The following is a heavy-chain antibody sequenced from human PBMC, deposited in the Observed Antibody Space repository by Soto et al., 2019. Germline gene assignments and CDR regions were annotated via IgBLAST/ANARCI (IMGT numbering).Heavy chain of an antibody. CDR1: GFTFSNYA. D-gene: IGHD6-13*01. CDR2: ISAGGTKA. CDR3: AKGQMVATADIYYYYGLDV. V-gene: IGHV3-23*01. J-gene: IGHJ6*02. Sequence: GGSLRLSCAASGFTFSNYAMSLVRQAPGKGLEWVSSISAGGTKAYYADSVKGRFTMSRDNSKNTLYLQMHSLRAADTAVYYCAKGQMVATADIYYYYGLDVWGQGTTVTVSS.